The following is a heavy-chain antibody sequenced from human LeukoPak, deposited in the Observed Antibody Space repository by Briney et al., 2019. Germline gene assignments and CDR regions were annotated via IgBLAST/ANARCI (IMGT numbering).Heavy chain of an antibody. D-gene: IGHD5-24*01. CDR3: ARDRGGDASNSERFDF. CDR2: VWFDGISK. CDR1: GFTFRNYG. J-gene: IGHJ4*02. Sequence: GGSLRLSCAASGFTFRNYGMHWVRQAPGKGLEWVAVVWFDGISKNYADSVKGRFTISRDNSKNTLSLQMNSLRAEDTALYFCARDRGGDASNSERFDFWGQGTRVTVSS. V-gene: IGHV3-33*01.